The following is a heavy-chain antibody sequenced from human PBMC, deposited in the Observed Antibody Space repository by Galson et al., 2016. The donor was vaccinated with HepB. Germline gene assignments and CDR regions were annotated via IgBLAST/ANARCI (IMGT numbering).Heavy chain of an antibody. CDR2: ISAYNGNT. CDR3: ARDPGGRGRGYYYGMDV. V-gene: IGHV1-18*01. CDR1: GFLFNTYG. J-gene: IGHJ6*02. D-gene: IGHD3-10*01. Sequence: SCKASGFLFNTYGFSWLRQAPGQGLEWMGWISAYNGNTNYAQRFQGRVTMTADTSTSTACMELRSLRSDDTAAYFCARDPGGRGRGYYYGMDVWGQGTTVTVSS.